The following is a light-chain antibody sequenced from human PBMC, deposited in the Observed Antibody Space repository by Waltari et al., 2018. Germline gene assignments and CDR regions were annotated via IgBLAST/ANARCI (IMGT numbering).Light chain of an antibody. CDR1: QSVLYSSNNKNY. V-gene: IGKV4-1*01. CDR3: QQYYTTPQA. Sequence: DIVMTQSPDSLAVSLGEKATTHCQSSQSVLYSSNNKNYLAWYQPKPGQPPKLLIYWASTRESGVPDRFSGSGSGTDFTLTISSLQAEDVAIYYCQQYYTTPQAFGQGTKVEIK. CDR2: WAS. J-gene: IGKJ1*01.